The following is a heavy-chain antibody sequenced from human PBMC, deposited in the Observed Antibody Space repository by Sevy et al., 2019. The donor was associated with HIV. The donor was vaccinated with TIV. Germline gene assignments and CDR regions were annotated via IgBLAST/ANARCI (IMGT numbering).Heavy chain of an antibody. CDR2: INHNSSGT. CDR1: GYTFTGYY. J-gene: IGHJ6*02. CDR3: ARDRPRPYSSSYGSYYYYYGMDI. Sequence: ASVKVSCKASGYTFTGYYMHWVRHAPGQGLEWMGWINHNSSGTNYAQKFQGRVTMTRATSISTAYMELSRLRSDVTAVYYCARDRPRPYSSSYGSYYYYYGMDIWGQGTTVTVSS. D-gene: IGHD6-6*01. V-gene: IGHV1-2*02.